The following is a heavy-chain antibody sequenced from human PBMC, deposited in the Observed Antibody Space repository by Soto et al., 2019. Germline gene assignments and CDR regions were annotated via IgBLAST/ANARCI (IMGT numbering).Heavy chain of an antibody. V-gene: IGHV1-18*01. CDR3: ARVLLGSGIYYNAFDY. J-gene: IGHJ4*02. D-gene: IGHD3-10*01. CDR2: ISAYNIDT. CDR1: GYRFETYA. Sequence: ASVKVSCKSSGYRFETYAMSWVRQAPGQGLEWMGWISAYNIDTYYAQKFQDRVTMTTDTSTGTAYMELRSLRSDDTAVYYCARVLLGSGIYYNAFDYWGQGTQVTVSS.